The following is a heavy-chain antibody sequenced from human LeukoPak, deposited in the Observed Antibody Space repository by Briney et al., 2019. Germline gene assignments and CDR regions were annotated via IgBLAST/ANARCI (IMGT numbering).Heavy chain of an antibody. V-gene: IGHV4-34*01. CDR3: ARVLEGSSGQHWYFDL. D-gene: IGHD6-19*01. CDR2: INHSGST. CDR1: GGSFSGYY. Sequence: SETLSLTCAVYGGSFSGYYWSWIRQPPGKGLEWIGEINHSGSTTYNPSLKSRVTISVDTSKNQFSLRLSSVTAADTAVYYCARVLEGSSGQHWYFDLWGRGTLVTVSS. J-gene: IGHJ2*01.